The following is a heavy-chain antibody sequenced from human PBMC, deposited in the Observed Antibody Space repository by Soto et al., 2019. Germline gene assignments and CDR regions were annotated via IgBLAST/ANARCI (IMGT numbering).Heavy chain of an antibody. J-gene: IGHJ4*02. CDR3: AKGTRGNSPELDF. V-gene: IGHV3-43*01. CDR1: GFSFEDYT. Sequence: GGSLRLSCAASGFSFEDYTMHWVRQGPGKGPEWVSLISWDGDSAYYADSVRGRFTISRDNSKNSLFLQMNNVRAEDAALYFCAKGTRGNSPELDFWGQGTSVTVSS. CDR2: ISWDGDSA. D-gene: IGHD1-1*01.